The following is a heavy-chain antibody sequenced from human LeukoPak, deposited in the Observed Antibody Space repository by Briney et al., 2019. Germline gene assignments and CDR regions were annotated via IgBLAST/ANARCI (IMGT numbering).Heavy chain of an antibody. J-gene: IGHJ6*02. CDR1: GFTFSSYG. D-gene: IGHD2-2*02. CDR2: ISYDGSNK. CDR3: AKFDIVVVPAAIRGMDV. Sequence: GGSLRLSCAASGFTFSSYGMHWVRQAPGKGLEWVAVISYDGSNKYYADSVKGRFTISRDNSENTLYLQMNSLRAEDTAVYYCAKFDIVVVPAAIRGMDVWGQGTTVTVSS. V-gene: IGHV3-30*18.